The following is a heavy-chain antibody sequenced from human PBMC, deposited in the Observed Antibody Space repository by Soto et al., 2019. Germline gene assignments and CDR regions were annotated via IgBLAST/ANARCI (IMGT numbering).Heavy chain of an antibody. J-gene: IGHJ4*02. CDR3: ARAPYSNSWYYFDL. Sequence: GRSRRLSCEASGFTFSGRWVSWVRQAPDKGLEAVADIKNGGSVKYYVVSVKGRFTVSRDNAKKLLYLQMNGLRAEDTALYYCARAPYSNSWYYFDLWGQGTLVTVSS. V-gene: IGHV3-7*03. CDR2: IKNGGSVK. D-gene: IGHD4-4*01. CDR1: GFTFSGRW.